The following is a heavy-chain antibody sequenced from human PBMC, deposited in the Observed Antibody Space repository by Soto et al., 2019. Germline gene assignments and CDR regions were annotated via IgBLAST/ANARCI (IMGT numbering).Heavy chain of an antibody. CDR2: IIPIFGTA. D-gene: IGHD3-3*01. CDR3: ARDKYRRGYFWLSDVYYYYVMDV. J-gene: IGHJ6*02. CDR1: GGTFSSYA. V-gene: IGHV1-69*13. Sequence: SVKVSCKASGGTFSSYAISWVRQAPGQGLEWMGGIIPIFGTANYAQKFQGRVTITADESTSTAYMELSSLRSEDTAVYYCARDKYRRGYFWLSDVYYYYVMDVWGQGTTVTVSS.